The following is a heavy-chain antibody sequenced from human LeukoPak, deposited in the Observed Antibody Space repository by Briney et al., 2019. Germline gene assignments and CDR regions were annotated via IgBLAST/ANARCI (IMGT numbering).Heavy chain of an antibody. V-gene: IGHV3-53*01. Sequence: GGSPRLSCATSVFSVSNNYMSWVRQAPGKGLEWVAVIHSGDSTYYADSVKGRFTISRDNSKNTLYLQMNSLRAEDTAVYYCYIPYYDTSAYKGYWGQGTLVTVSS. D-gene: IGHD3-22*01. CDR1: VFSVSNNY. J-gene: IGHJ4*02. CDR3: YIPYYDTSAYKGY. CDR2: IHSGDST.